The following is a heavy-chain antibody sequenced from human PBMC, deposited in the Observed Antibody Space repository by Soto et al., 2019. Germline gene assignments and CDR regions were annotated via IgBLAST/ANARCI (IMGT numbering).Heavy chain of an antibody. CDR2: IYYSGST. CDR3: ARRYYDILTGYYIFDP. D-gene: IGHD3-9*01. Sequence: SETLSLTCTVSGGSIRSSSYYWGWIRQPPGKGLEWIGSIYYSGSTYYNPSLKSRVTISVDTSKNQFSLKLSSVTAADTAVYYCARRYYDILTGYYIFDPWGQGTLVTVSS. V-gene: IGHV4-39*01. CDR1: GGSIRSSSYY. J-gene: IGHJ5*02.